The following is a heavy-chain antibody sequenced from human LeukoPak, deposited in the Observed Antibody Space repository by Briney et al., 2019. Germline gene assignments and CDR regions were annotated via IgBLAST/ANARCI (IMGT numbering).Heavy chain of an antibody. D-gene: IGHD3-10*01. CDR1: KFTFSTYT. V-gene: IGHV3-30*04. CDR2: ISHDGSRK. Sequence: GGSLRLSCAASKFTFSTYTLHWVRQAPGKGLKWVAVISHDGSRKYYADSVKGRFTVSRDNSKNTLYLQMNSLRPEDTAVYYCARTGDPLYYYGSGTYPKLGGPPDYWGQGTLVTVSS. CDR3: ARTGDPLYYYGSGTYPKLGGPPDY. J-gene: IGHJ4*02.